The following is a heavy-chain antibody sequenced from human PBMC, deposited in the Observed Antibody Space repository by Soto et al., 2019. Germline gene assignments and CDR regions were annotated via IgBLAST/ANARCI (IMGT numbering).Heavy chain of an antibody. D-gene: IGHD3-9*01. CDR1: GYTFTSYG. CDR2: ISAYNGNT. V-gene: IGHV1-18*01. J-gene: IGHJ3*02. CDR3: ARSEVRYFGWPYDAFDI. Sequence: GASVKVSCKASGYTFTSYGISWVRQAPGQGLEWMGWISAYNGNTNYAQKLQGRVTMTTDTSTSTAYMELRSLRSDDTAVYYCARSEVRYFGWPYDAFDIWGQGTMVTVSS.